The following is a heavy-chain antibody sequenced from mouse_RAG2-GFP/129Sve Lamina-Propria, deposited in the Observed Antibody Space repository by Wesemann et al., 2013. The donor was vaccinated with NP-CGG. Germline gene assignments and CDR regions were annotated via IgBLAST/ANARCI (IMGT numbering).Heavy chain of an antibody. CDR2: IDPSDSYT. CDR1: GYTFTSYW. D-gene: IGHD2-14*01. CDR3: AVRRAWFAY. Sequence: QVQLQQPGAELVRPGTSVKLSCKASGYTFTSYWMHWVKQRPGQGLEWIGVIDPSDSYTNYNQKFKGKATLTVDKSSSTAYMELRSLTSEDTAVYYCAVRRAWFAYWGQGTLVTVSA. J-gene: IGHJ3*01. V-gene: IGHV1-59*01.